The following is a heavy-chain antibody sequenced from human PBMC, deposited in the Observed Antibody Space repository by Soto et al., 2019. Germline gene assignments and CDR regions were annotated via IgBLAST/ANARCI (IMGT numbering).Heavy chain of an antibody. V-gene: IGHV3-74*01. Sequence: GGSLRLSCAASGFTFSSYWMHWVRQAPGKGLVWVSRINSDGSTTNYADSVKGRFTISRDNTKNTLFLQMNSLRAEDTAVYYCTRPQGGTTYYFDYWGQGTPVTVSS. CDR2: INSDGSTT. CDR3: TRPQGGTTYYFDY. CDR1: GFTFSSYW. J-gene: IGHJ4*02. D-gene: IGHD3-16*01.